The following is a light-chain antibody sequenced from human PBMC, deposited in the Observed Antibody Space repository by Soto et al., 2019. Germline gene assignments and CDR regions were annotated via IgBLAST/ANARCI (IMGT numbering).Light chain of an antibody. CDR2: GNN. CDR1: SSNIGAGYD. J-gene: IGLJ1*01. CDR3: QAYDSSLSGYV. Sequence: QAVVTQPPSVSGAPGQRVPISCTGSSSNIGAGYDVHWYRQLPGTAPKLLIYGNNNRPSGVPDRFSGSKSGTSASLAITGLQAEDEADYYCQAYDSSLSGYVFGTGTKLTVL. V-gene: IGLV1-40*01.